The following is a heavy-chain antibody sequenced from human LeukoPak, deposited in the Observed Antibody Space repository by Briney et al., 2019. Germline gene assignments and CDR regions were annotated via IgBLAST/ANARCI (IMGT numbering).Heavy chain of an antibody. CDR1: GTSVSGHY. V-gene: IGHV4-4*08. J-gene: IGHJ4*02. CDR3: AKSRIAARPGTPAVFDY. D-gene: IGHD6-6*01. CDR2: LYSSGST. Sequence: PSETLSLTCTVSGTSVSGHYWSWIRQPPGKGLEWIGYLYSSGSTNYNPSLKSRVTMSVDTSKNQFSLKLNSVTAADTAVYYCAKSRIAARPGTPAVFDYWGQGTLVTVSS.